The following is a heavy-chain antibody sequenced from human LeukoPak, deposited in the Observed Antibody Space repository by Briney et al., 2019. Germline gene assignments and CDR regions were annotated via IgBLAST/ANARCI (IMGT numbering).Heavy chain of an antibody. D-gene: IGHD6-19*01. CDR1: GYTLTDFS. Sequence: GASVKVSCKVSGYTLTDFSMHWVRQTPGSGPEWMGGFYPEAGETVYAQKFQGRVTMTDDTSTDTAYMELSSLRPEDTAGYYCAADSRRSSGWFLPDRFDIWGQGTKVTVSS. J-gene: IGHJ3*02. CDR2: FYPEAGET. CDR3: AADSRRSSGWFLPDRFDI. V-gene: IGHV1-24*01.